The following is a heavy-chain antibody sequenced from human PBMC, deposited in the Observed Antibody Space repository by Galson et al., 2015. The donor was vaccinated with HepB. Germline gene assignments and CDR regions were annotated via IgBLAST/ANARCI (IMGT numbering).Heavy chain of an antibody. CDR1: GFSFSDYY. CDR3: ARDGDYLSYRPHWFDP. J-gene: IGHJ5*02. CDR2: ISASSTYT. Sequence: SLRLSCAASGFSFSDYYMSWIRQAPGEGLEWISYISASSTYTTYADSVKGRFTISRDNAKKSLYLQMNSLRAEDTAVYYCARDGDYLSYRPHWFDPWGQGTLVTVSS. V-gene: IGHV3-11*06. D-gene: IGHD4-17*01.